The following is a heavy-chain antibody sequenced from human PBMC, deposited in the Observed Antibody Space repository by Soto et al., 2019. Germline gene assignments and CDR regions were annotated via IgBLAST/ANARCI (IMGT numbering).Heavy chain of an antibody. CDR1: GDSVSSNSCA. CDR3: AIEKKRVGKITFGGIIVRVWNAFDL. V-gene: IGHV6-1*01. CDR2: TYYRSKWYY. Sequence: QVQLQQSGPGLVKPSQTLSLTCAISGDSVSSNSCAWNWIRQSPSRGLEWLGRTYYRSKWYYDYAVSVNSRINFNRATSKNQFSLQLNSVTPEDTAVDDCAIEKKRVGKITFGGIIVRVWNAFDLWGQGTMVTVSS. D-gene: IGHD3-16*02. J-gene: IGHJ3*01.